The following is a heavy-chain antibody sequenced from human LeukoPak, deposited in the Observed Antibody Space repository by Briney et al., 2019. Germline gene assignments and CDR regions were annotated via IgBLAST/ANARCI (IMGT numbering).Heavy chain of an antibody. J-gene: IGHJ6*04. CDR3: AELGITMIGGV. CDR2: ISSSGSTI. CDR1: GFSFSSYE. V-gene: IGHV3-48*03. Sequence: GGSLRLSCAASGFSFSSYEMNWVRQAPGKGLEWVSYISSSGSTIYYADSVKGRFTISRDNAKNSLYLQMNSLRAEGTAVYYCAELGITMIGGVWGKGTTVTISS. D-gene: IGHD3-10*02.